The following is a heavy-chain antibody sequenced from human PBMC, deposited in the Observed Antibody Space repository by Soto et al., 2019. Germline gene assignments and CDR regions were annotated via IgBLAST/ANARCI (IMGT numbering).Heavy chain of an antibody. CDR1: GGSISSSSYY. D-gene: IGHD2-15*01. CDR2: IYYSGST. Sequence: SETLSLTCTVSGGSISSSSYYWGWIRQPPGKGLEWIGSIYYSGSTYYNPSLKSRVTISVDTSKNQFSLKLSSVTAADTAVYYCARQSGFVLGYCSGGSCYGTQNIFDYRGQGSPVIVSS. J-gene: IGHJ4*02. CDR3: ARQSGFVLGYCSGGSCYGTQNIFDY. V-gene: IGHV4-39*01.